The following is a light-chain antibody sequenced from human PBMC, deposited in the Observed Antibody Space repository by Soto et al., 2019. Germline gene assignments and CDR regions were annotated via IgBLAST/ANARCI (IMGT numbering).Light chain of an antibody. J-gene: IGKJ5*01. CDR3: QQYGTPLQTN. CDR1: QSVRSNY. Sequence: EIVLTQSPGTLSLSPGERATLSCRASQSVRSNYLAWYQHKPGQAPRLLIYGASNRAAVIPDRFSGSGSGTDFTLTISRLEPDDFAVYYCQQYGTPLQTNFGQGTRLEIK. V-gene: IGKV3-20*01. CDR2: GAS.